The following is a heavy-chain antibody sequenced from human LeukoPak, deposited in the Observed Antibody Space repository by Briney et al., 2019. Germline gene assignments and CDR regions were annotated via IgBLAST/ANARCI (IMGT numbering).Heavy chain of an antibody. Sequence: SETLSLTCTVSGGSISSSYCYWGWIRQPPGKGLEWIGSIYYSGSTYYNPSLKSRVTISVDTSKNQFSLKLSSVTAADTAVYYCARQRGYCSSTSCYLDAFDIWGQGTMVTVSS. CDR2: IYYSGST. V-gene: IGHV4-39*01. CDR3: ARQRGYCSSTSCYLDAFDI. D-gene: IGHD2-2*01. CDR1: GGSISSSYCY. J-gene: IGHJ3*02.